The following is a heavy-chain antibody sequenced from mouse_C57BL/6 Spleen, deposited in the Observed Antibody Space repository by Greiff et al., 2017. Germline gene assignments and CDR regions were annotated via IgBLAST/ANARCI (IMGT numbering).Heavy chain of an antibody. J-gene: IGHJ4*01. CDR3: ARESYYYDELYYAMDD. CDR1: GYTFTSYW. V-gene: IGHV1-55*01. Sequence: QVQLQQPGAELVKPGASVKMSCKASGYTFTSYWITWVKQRPGQGLEWIGDIYPGSGSTNYNEKFKSKATLTVDTASSTAYMQLSSLTSEDSAVYYCARESYYYDELYYAMDDWGQGTSVTVSS. D-gene: IGHD2-4*01. CDR2: IYPGSGST.